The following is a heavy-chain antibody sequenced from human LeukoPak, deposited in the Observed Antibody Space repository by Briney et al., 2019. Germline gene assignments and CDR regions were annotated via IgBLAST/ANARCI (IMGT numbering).Heavy chain of an antibody. V-gene: IGHV5-51*01. CDR2: IYPGDSDT. J-gene: IGHJ5*02. CDR3: ARHSIRYCSGGSCYSVGFDP. CDR1: GYSFTSCW. Sequence: GESLTISCKGSGYSFTSCWIGWVRQMPGKGLEWMGIIYPGDSDTRYSASFQGQVTISADKSISTAYLQWSSLKASDTAMYYCARHSIRYCSGGSCYSVGFDPWGQGTLVTVSS. D-gene: IGHD2-15*01.